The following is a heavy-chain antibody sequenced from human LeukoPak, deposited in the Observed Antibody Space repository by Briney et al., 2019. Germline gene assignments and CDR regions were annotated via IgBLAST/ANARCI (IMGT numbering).Heavy chain of an antibody. CDR2: ISLGGNRK. D-gene: IGHD3-22*01. J-gene: IGHJ4*02. CDR1: GFNFKTYA. CDR3: ARVLTYFDYSGYSDY. V-gene: IGHV3-48*01. Sequence: GGSLRLSCAASGFNFKTYAIKWVRQAPGKGLEWVSFISLGGNRKYYADSVQGRFTISRDNDKNSVFLQMNSLRAEDTAVYFCARVLTYFDYSGYSDYWGQGTLVTVSS.